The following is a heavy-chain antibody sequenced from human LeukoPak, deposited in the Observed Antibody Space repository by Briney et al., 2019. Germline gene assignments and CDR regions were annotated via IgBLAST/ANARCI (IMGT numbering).Heavy chain of an antibody. J-gene: IGHJ4*02. CDR2: ISHDGRNK. V-gene: IGHV3-30*01. D-gene: IGHD6-19*01. Sequence: GGSLRHSCAASGFTFGAHAMHWVRQAPGKGLEWVAVISHDGRNKYNAASVEGRFTISRDKSKSTLYLQMNSLRIEDTAVYYSARAADSSGWYYFDSWRQGTLAIVSS. CDR3: ARAADSSGWYYFDS. CDR1: GFTFGAHA.